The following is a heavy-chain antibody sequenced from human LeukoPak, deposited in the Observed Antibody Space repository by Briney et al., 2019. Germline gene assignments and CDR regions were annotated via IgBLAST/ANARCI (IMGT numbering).Heavy chain of an antibody. Sequence: ASVKVSCKASAYTFTSYDINWVRQATGQGLEWMGWMNPNSGNTDYAQKFQGRVTMTRDTSISTAYMELSRLRSDDTAVYYCARNLWFGESSDAFDMWGQGTMVTVSS. D-gene: IGHD3-10*01. CDR3: ARNLWFGESSDAFDM. CDR1: AYTFTSYD. J-gene: IGHJ3*02. CDR2: MNPNSGNT. V-gene: IGHV1-8*01.